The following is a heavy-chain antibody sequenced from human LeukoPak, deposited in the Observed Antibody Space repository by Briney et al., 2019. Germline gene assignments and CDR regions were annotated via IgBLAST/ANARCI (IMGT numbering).Heavy chain of an antibody. D-gene: IGHD1-26*01. Sequence: GESLRLSCTASGFTFSNFWMGWVRQAPGKGLEWVANIKQDETEKFYLGSVKGRFTTSRDNAKNSLYLQMNSLRDEDTAVYYCASSGSYRFDYWGQGTLVTVSS. J-gene: IGHJ4*02. CDR3: ASSGSYRFDY. V-gene: IGHV3-7*01. CDR2: IKQDETEK. CDR1: GFTFSNFW.